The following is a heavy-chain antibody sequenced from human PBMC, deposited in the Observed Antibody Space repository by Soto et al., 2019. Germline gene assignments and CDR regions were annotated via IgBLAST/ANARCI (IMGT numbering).Heavy chain of an antibody. CDR2: IYNGDSDT. D-gene: IGHD6-19*01. Sequence: PGESLKISCEGSGYSFTSYWIGWVRQMPGKGLECMGIIYNGDSDTRYNASFQGKVNISADKSISTAYLQWSSLKASDTAMYYCARSGASGWANHXWGQGTLVTVSX. V-gene: IGHV5-51*01. J-gene: IGHJ4*02. CDR1: GYSFTSYW. CDR3: ARSGASGWANHX.